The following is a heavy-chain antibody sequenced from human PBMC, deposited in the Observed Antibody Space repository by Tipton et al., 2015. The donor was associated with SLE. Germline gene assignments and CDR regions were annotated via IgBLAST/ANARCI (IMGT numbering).Heavy chain of an antibody. Sequence: TLSLTCTVSGGSISSYYWSWIRQPPGKGLEWIGYIYYSGSTNYNPSLKSRVTISVDTSKNQFSLKLSSVTAADTAVYYCARGRSSTPYYYYYMDVWGKGTTVTVSS. CDR3: ARGRSSTPYYYYYMDV. CDR1: GGSISSYY. D-gene: IGHD2-2*01. CDR2: IYYSGST. J-gene: IGHJ6*03. V-gene: IGHV4-59*01.